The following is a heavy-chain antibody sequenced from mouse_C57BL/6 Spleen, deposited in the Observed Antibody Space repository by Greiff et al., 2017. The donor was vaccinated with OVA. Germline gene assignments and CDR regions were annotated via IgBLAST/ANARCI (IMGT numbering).Heavy chain of an antibody. Sequence: QVQLQQSGAELVRPGTSVKVSCKASGYAFTNYLIEWVQQRPGQGLEWIGVINPGSGGTNYNEKFKGKATLTADKSSSHAYMQLSRLPSEYSAVSASAGSGGYSYCGFAVWGTETTVTVSS. CDR2: INPGSGGT. D-gene: IGHD2-12*01. CDR3: AGSGGYSYCGFAV. V-gene: IGHV1-54*01. CDR1: GYAFTNYL. J-gene: IGHJ1*03.